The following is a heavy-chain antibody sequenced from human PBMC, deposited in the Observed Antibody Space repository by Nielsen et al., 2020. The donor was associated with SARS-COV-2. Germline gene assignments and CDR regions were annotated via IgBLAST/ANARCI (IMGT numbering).Heavy chain of an antibody. CDR3: ARAQLRRGVKLSSLYYYYGMDV. Sequence: WIRQPPGKGLEWIGEIYHSGSTNYNPSLKSRVTISVDKSKNQFSLKPSSVTAADTAVYYCARAQLRRGVKLSSLYYYYGMDVWGQGTTVTVSS. D-gene: IGHD3-16*01. J-gene: IGHJ6*02. V-gene: IGHV4-4*02. CDR2: IYHSGST.